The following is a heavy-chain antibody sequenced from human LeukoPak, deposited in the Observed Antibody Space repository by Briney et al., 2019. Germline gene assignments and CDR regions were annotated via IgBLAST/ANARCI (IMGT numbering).Heavy chain of an antibody. CDR2: IYYSGST. CDR1: GGSISSYY. Sequence: SETLSLTCTVSGGSISSYYWSWIRQPPGKGLEWIGYIYYSGSTNYNPSLKSRVTISVDSSKNQFSLKLSSVTAADTAVYYCARAYYGMDVWGQGTTVTVSS. V-gene: IGHV4-59*08. J-gene: IGHJ6*02. CDR3: ARAYYGMDV.